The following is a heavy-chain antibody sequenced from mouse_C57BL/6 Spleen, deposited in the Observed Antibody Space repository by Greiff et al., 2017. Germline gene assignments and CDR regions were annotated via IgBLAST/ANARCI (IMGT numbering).Heavy chain of an antibody. Sequence: QVQLKESGPGILQSSQTLSLTCSFSGFSLSTSGMGVSWIRQPSGKGLEWLAHIYWDDDKRYNPSLKSRLTISKDTSRNQVFLKITSVDTADTATYYCARRVPYGYDGDYYAMDYWGQGTSVTVSS. CDR3: ARRVPYGYDGDYYAMDY. CDR2: IYWDDDK. J-gene: IGHJ4*01. CDR1: GFSLSTSGMG. V-gene: IGHV8-12*01. D-gene: IGHD2-2*01.